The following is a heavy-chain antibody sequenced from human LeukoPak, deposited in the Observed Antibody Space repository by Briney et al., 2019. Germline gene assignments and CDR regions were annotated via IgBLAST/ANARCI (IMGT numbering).Heavy chain of an antibody. D-gene: IGHD6-19*01. CDR2: INPNSGGT. J-gene: IGHJ5*02. CDR3: ARDSGSAVAGNWFDP. V-gene: IGHV1-2*04. Sequence: GASVKVSCKASGYTVTGYYMHWVRQAPGQGLEWMGWINPNSGGTNYAQKFQGWVTMTRDTSISTAYMELSRLRSDDTAVYYCARDSGSAVAGNWFDPWGQGTLVTVSS. CDR1: GYTVTGYY.